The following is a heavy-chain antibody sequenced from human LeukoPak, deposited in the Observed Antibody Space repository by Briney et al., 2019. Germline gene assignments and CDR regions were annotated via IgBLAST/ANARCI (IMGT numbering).Heavy chain of an antibody. CDR1: GGSISSGGYS. D-gene: IGHD2-2*01. CDR3: ARGNVVVPAVDY. J-gene: IGHJ4*02. V-gene: IGHV4-30-2*01. CDR2: IYHSGST. Sequence: SETLSLTCAVSGGSISSGGYSWSGIRQPPGKGLEWIGYIYHSGSTYYNPSLKSRVTISVDRSKNQFSLKLSSVTAADTAVYYCARGNVVVPAVDYWGQGTLVTVSS.